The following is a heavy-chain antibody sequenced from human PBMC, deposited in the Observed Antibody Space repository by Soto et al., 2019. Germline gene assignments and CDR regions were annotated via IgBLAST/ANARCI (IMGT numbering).Heavy chain of an antibody. Sequence: GGSLRLSCAASGFTFSSYAMSWVRQAPGKGPEWVSTISGSGSPTYYADSVKGRFTISRDNSRNTLYLQMNSLRAEDTAVYYCARGGYGGFDSWGQGTLVTVSS. CDR3: ARGGYGGFDS. CDR1: GFTFSSYA. J-gene: IGHJ4*02. CDR2: ISGSGSPT. V-gene: IGHV3-23*01. D-gene: IGHD3-22*01.